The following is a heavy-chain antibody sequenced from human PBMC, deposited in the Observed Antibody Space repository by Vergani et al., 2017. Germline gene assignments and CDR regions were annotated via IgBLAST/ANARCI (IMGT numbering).Heavy chain of an antibody. CDR1: GFTFSSYW. CDR3: VKGQQQLVHGFDY. J-gene: IGHJ4*02. Sequence: EVQLVESGGGLVQPGGSLRLSCAASGFTFSSYWMSWVRQAPGKGLEWVANIKQDGSEKYYVDSVKGRFTISRDNAKNSLYLQMNSLRAEDTAVYYCVKGQQQLVHGFDYWGQGTLVTVSS. CDR2: IKQDGSEK. V-gene: IGHV3-7*01. D-gene: IGHD6-13*01.